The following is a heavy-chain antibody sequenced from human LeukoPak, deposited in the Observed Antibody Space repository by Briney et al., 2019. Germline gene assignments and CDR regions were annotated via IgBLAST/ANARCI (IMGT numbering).Heavy chain of an antibody. CDR1: GFTVSTNY. D-gene: IGHD1-26*01. CDR2: IYSGGST. J-gene: IGHJ3*02. Sequence: GGSLRLSCAASGFTVSTNYMSWVRQAPGKGLEWVSEIYSGGSTYYAASVKGRFSISRYTSKNTVYLQMNSLRGEDTAVYYCARDLREHGAFDIWGQGTMVSVSS. CDR3: ARDLREHGAFDI. V-gene: IGHV3-53*01.